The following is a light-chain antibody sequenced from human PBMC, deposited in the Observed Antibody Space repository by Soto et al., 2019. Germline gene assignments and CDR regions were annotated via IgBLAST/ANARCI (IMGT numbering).Light chain of an antibody. Sequence: DIQMTQSPSSLSASVGDRVSITCRASQSIRYYLNWYQQKPGKAPKLLINAASILQSGVPSRFSGSGSGTDFTLTISSLPPEDSATVIDQQSHSNAITFVQGTRLEI. CDR3: QQSHSNAIT. CDR2: AAS. J-gene: IGKJ5*01. CDR1: QSIRYY. V-gene: IGKV1-39*01.